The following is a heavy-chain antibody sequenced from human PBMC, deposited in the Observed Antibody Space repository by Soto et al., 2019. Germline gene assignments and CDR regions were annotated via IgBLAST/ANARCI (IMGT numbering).Heavy chain of an antibody. CDR3: VRAPYSFDI. Sequence: VQLVQSGAEVRSPGASVKISCKASGYPFTSFIIHWVRQAPGQGLEWVGVINPRGGSANYAQKCQGRLTLTRDTSSTTVYLDLSSLKSEDTALYFCVRAPYSFDIWGQGTLVTVSS. V-gene: IGHV1-46*01. J-gene: IGHJ4*02. CDR2: INPRGGSA. CDR1: GYPFTSFI.